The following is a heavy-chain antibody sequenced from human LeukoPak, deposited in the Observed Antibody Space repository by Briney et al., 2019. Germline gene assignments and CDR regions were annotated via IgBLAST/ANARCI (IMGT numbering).Heavy chain of an antibody. CDR3: ARVEIYYYYMDV. D-gene: IGHD1-1*01. CDR2: IYYSGNT. CDR1: GGSMSDYY. Sequence: SETLSLTCTVSGGSMSDYYWSWIRQPPGKGLEWIGYIYYSGNTNYNPSLKSRVTISLDKSENQFSLKLSSATAADTAVYYCARVEIYYYYMDVWGKGTTVTVSS. J-gene: IGHJ6*03. V-gene: IGHV4-59*01.